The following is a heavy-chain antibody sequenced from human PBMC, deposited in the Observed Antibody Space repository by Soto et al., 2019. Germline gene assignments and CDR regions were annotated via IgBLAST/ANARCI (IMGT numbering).Heavy chain of an antibody. CDR1: GESFSGYI. J-gene: IGHJ4*02. V-gene: IGHV4-34*01. CDR2: INHSGSA. D-gene: IGHD1-26*01. Sequence: TSETLSLTCAVYGESFSGYIWTWIRQTPGKGLQWIGQINHSGSANYNPSLKSRVTISVHTSNRQFSLERSSVTAADTAVYYCARGLISGSHYSGGWYYFDSWGQGTQVTVSS. CDR3: ARGLISGSHYSGGWYYFDS.